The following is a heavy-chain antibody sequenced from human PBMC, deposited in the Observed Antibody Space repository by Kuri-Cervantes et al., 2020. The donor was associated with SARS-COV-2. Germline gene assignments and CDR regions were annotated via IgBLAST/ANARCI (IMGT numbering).Heavy chain of an antibody. J-gene: IGHJ3*02. D-gene: IGHD6-13*01. CDR1: GFTLSTYA. Sequence: GGSLRLSCTASGFTLSTYAFSWVRQAPGKGLEWVSFISGTGFNTDYAASVKGRFTVSRDNAKNTLYLQMNSLRAEDTAVYYCSAQLETFDIWGQGTMVTVSS. V-gene: IGHV3-23*01. CDR3: SAQLETFDI. CDR2: ISGTGFNT.